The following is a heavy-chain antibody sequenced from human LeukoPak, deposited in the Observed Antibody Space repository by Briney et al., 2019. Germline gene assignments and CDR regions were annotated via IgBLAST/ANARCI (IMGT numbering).Heavy chain of an antibody. CDR1: GYTFSSYG. J-gene: IGHJ4*02. D-gene: IGHD6-25*01. CDR2: ISAYNGDT. V-gene: IGHV1-18*01. CDR3: ARVAERHLDYYFDY. Sequence: ASVKVSCKASGYTFSSYGFSWVRQAPGQGLEWMGWISAYNGDTKHAQKLQGRVTMTTDTSTTTAYMELRSLRSDDTAVYYCARVAERHLDYYFDYWGQGTLVTVSS.